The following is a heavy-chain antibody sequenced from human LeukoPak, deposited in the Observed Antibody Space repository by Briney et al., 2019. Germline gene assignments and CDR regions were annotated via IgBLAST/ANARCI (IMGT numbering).Heavy chain of an antibody. CDR3: AREGLPYSGDS. J-gene: IGHJ5*01. CDR1: GFTFSNYW. Sequence: GGSLRLSCAASGFTFSNYWMRWARQTPGKGLEWVANIKGDGSEINYVDSVKGRFTISRDNAKNSLSLQMNSLTADDTGVYYCAREGLPYSGDSWGQGTLVTVSS. V-gene: IGHV3-7*01. CDR2: IKGDGSEI. D-gene: IGHD4-11*01.